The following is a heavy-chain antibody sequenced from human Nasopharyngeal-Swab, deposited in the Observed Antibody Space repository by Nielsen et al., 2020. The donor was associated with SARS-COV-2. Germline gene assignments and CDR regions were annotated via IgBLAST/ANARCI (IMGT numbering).Heavy chain of an antibody. J-gene: IGHJ4*02. CDR3: ATGTYSSGWYW. CDR2: ISWNSGNI. Sequence: SLKISCAASGFTFDDYAMHWVRQTPGKGLEWVSGISWNSGNIDYADSVKGRFTISRDNAKNSLYLQMNSLRAEDTALYYCATGTYSSGWYWGGQGTLVTVSS. D-gene: IGHD6-19*01. CDR1: GFTFDDYA. V-gene: IGHV3-9*01.